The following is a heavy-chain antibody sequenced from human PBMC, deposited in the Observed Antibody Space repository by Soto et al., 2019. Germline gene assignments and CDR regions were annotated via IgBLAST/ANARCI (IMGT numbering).Heavy chain of an antibody. V-gene: IGHV3-7*01. Sequence: QPVGSLRLSCAASGFTFSSYWMSWVRQAPGKGLEWVANIKQDGSEKYYVDSVKGRFTISRDNAKNSLYLQMNSLRAEDTAVYYCARVGSLVPAAMSNYMDVWGKGTTVTVSS. D-gene: IGHD2-2*01. CDR2: IKQDGSEK. CDR3: ARVGSLVPAAMSNYMDV. CDR1: GFTFSSYW. J-gene: IGHJ6*03.